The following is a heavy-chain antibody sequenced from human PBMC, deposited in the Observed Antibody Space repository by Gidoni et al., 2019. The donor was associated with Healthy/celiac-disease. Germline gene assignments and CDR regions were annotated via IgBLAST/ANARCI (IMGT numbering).Heavy chain of an antibody. CDR2: INPNSGGT. CDR3: ARGGQRFLETPDWFDP. Sequence: QVQLVQSGAEVKKPGASVKVSCKASGYTVTGYYMHWVRQAPGQGLEWMGRINPNSGGTNYAQKFQGRVTMTRDTSISTAYMELSRLRSDDTAVYYCARGGQRFLETPDWFDPWGQGTLVTVSS. CDR1: GYTVTGYY. V-gene: IGHV1-2*06. D-gene: IGHD3-3*01. J-gene: IGHJ5*02.